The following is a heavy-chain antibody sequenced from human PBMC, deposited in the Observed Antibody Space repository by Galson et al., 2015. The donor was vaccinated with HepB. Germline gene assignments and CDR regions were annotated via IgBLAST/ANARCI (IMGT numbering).Heavy chain of an antibody. CDR1: GFTFSSYA. J-gene: IGHJ1*01. CDR2: ISSNGGST. CDR3: VKGLRWELLVYFQH. Sequence: SLRLSCAASGFTFSSYAMHWVRQAPGKGLEYVSAISSNGGSTYYADSVKGRFTISRDNSKNTLYLQMSSLRAEDTAVYYCVKGLRWELLVYFQHWGQGTLVTVSS. V-gene: IGHV3-64D*06. D-gene: IGHD1-26*01.